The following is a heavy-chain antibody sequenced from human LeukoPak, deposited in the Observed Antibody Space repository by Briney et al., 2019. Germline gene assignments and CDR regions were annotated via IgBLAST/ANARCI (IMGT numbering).Heavy chain of an antibody. J-gene: IGHJ5*02. CDR1: GFTFSSYS. Sequence: PGGSLRLSCAASGFTFSSYSMNWVRQAPGKGLEWVSSISSSSSYIYYADSVKGRFTISRDNAKNSLYLQMNSLRAEDTAVYYCARDTGTTIFGVSNGWFDPWGQGTLVTVSS. CDR2: ISSSSSYI. V-gene: IGHV3-21*01. D-gene: IGHD3-3*01. CDR3: ARDTGTTIFGVSNGWFDP.